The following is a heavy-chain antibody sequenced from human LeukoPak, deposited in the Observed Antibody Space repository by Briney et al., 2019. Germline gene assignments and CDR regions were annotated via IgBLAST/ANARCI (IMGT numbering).Heavy chain of an antibody. J-gene: IGHJ4*02. CDR1: GFTFDDYG. V-gene: IGHV3-20*04. CDR3: ARSIQLWQNFDY. Sequence: SGGSLRLSCAASGFTFDDYGMSWVRQAPGKGLEWVSGINWNGGSTGYADSVKGRFTISRDNAKNSLYLQMNSLRAEDTALYYCARSIQLWQNFDYWGQGTLVTVSS. CDR2: INWNGGST. D-gene: IGHD5-18*01.